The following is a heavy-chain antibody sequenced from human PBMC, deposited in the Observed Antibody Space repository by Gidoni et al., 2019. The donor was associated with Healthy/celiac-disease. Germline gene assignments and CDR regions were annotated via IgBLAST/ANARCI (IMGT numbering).Heavy chain of an antibody. J-gene: IGHJ6*02. CDR3: ARDQYYYGSGSYYKCYGMDV. D-gene: IGHD3-10*01. CDR2: ISYDGSNK. Sequence: KGLEWVAVISYDGSNKYYADSVKGRFTISRDNSKNTLYLQMNSLRAEDTAVYYCARDQYYYGSGSYYKCYGMDVWGQGTTVTVSS. V-gene: IGHV3-30*04.